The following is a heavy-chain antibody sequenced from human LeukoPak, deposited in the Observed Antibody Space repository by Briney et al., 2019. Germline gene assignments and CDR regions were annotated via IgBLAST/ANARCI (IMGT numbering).Heavy chain of an antibody. Sequence: TGGSLRLSCAASGFSISNDWMSWVRQAPGKGLEWVARVKSRSAGETTDYAAPVKGRFTISRDDSKNTLYLQMNSLKTEDTAVYYCTLIQGWGSGSYYRDFWGQGTLVTVSS. CDR2: VKSRSAGETT. CDR1: GFSISNDW. J-gene: IGHJ4*02. V-gene: IGHV3-15*01. D-gene: IGHD3-10*01. CDR3: TLIQGWGSGSYYRDF.